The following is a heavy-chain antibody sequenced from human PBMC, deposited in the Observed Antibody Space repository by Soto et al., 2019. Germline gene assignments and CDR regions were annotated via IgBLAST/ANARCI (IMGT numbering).Heavy chain of an antibody. Sequence: ASVKVSCKGSGYTFTSYGITWVRQAPGQGLEWIGWISGYNGDTNYAQEVQGRVTMTTDTSTSTAYLELRSLRNDDTAIYYCARTRRLHLWHDLWSQGTLVTVSS. CDR2: ISGYNGDT. V-gene: IGHV1-18*01. D-gene: IGHD2-21*01. J-gene: IGHJ5*02. CDR3: ARTRRLHLWHDL. CDR1: GYTFTSYG.